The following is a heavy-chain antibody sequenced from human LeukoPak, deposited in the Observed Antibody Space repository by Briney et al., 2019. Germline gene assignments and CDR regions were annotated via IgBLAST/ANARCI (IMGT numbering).Heavy chain of an antibody. CDR1: GFIFSTYG. J-gene: IGHJ4*02. CDR2: IRHDGSIK. V-gene: IGHV3-30*02. CDR3: AKDSLADIDY. Sequence: GGSLRLSCAASGFIFSTYGMYWVRQAPGKGLEWVAFIRHDGSIKNYADSVKGRSTISRDNSKNTLYLQMNSLRAEDTAVYYCAKDSLADIDYWGQGTLVSVSS. D-gene: IGHD3-16*01.